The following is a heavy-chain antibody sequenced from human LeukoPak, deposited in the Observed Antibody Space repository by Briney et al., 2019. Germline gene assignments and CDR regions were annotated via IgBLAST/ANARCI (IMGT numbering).Heavy chain of an antibody. J-gene: IGHJ6*02. CDR3: TSIWAYYYYGSDV. V-gene: IGHV3-15*01. D-gene: IGHD2-21*01. CDR2: IKSKTDGGTT. Sequence: GGSLRLSCAASRFTFSNAWMSGVRQAPGKGLEWVGRIKSKTDGGTTDYAAPVKGRFTISRDDSKNTLYLQMNSLKTEDAAVYYCTSIWAYYYYGSDVWGQGTTVTVSS. CDR1: RFTFSNAW.